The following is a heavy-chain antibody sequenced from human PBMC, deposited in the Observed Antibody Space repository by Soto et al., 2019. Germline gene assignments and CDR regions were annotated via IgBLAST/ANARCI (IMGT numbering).Heavy chain of an antibody. CDR1: GGSITRGGYY. Sequence: TLSLTCTVSGGSITRGGYYWSWIRQPQGKGMEWIGYIYNSGTTYYNPSVKSRVTISVDTSKNQFSLKLTSVTAADTAVYYCARDPAPWGQGTLVTVSS. V-gene: IGHV4-31*03. CDR2: IYNSGTT. CDR3: ARDPAP. J-gene: IGHJ5*02.